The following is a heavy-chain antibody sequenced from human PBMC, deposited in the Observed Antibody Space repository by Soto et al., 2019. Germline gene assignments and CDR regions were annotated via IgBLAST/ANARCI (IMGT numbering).Heavy chain of an antibody. J-gene: IGHJ3*02. V-gene: IGHV3-23*01. D-gene: IGHD1-7*01. CDR2: NSGSGGST. CDR3: AKGNSWSPALVLDI. Sequence: GGSLRLSCAASGFTFSSYAMNWVRQAPGKGLEWVSANSGSGGSTYYADSVKGRFTNSRDSSKNKLYLQMNSLRAEDTAVYYCAKGNSWSPALVLDIWGQGTMVTVSS. CDR1: GFTFSSYA.